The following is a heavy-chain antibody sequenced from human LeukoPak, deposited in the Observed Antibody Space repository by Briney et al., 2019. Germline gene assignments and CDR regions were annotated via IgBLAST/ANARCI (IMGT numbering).Heavy chain of an antibody. J-gene: IGHJ3*01. CDR2: MYHSGSS. CDR3: ARKSTARAAFDL. D-gene: IGHD1-14*01. Sequence: PSETLSLTCVVSGDSVRSNYYWAWIRQSPGTGLQWIGSMYHSGSSFYNPSLKSRVTLSVDTSTNVFSLNLKSVTAADTAVYFCARKSTARAAFDLWGQGTRVTVSS. V-gene: IGHV4-38-2*01. CDR1: GDSVRSNYY.